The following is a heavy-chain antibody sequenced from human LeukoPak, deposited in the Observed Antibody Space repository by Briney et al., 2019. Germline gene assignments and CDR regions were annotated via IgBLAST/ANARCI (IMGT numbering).Heavy chain of an antibody. D-gene: IGHD3-10*01. J-gene: IGHJ4*02. Sequence: SETLSLTCTVSGGSVSSGSYYWSWIRQPPGKGLEWIGYIYYSGSTNHNPSLKSRVTISVDTSKNQFSLKLSSVTAADTAVYHCARNSGGLVPRQYYFDYWGQGTLVTVSS. V-gene: IGHV4-61*01. CDR1: GGSVSSGSYY. CDR2: IYYSGST. CDR3: ARNSGGLVPRQYYFDY.